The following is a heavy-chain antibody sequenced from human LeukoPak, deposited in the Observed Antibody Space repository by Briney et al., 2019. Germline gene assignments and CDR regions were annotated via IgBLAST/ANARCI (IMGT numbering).Heavy chain of an antibody. CDR3: ARHEYYDFWSGYFDY. CDR1: GVSISSSSYY. CDR2: IYYSGST. J-gene: IGHJ4*02. Sequence: SETLSLTCTVSGVSISSSSYYWGWIRQPPGKGLEWIGSIYYSGSTYYNPSLKSRVTISVDTSKNQFSLKLSSVTAADTAVYYCARHEYYDFWSGYFDYWGQGTLVTVSS. V-gene: IGHV4-39*01. D-gene: IGHD3-3*01.